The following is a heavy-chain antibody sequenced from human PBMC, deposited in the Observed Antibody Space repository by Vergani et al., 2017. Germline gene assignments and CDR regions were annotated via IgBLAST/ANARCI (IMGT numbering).Heavy chain of an antibody. D-gene: IGHD3-10*01. V-gene: IGHV1-2*02. CDR3: ARDRGGLLWFGVKNWFDP. Sequence: QVQLVQSGAEVKKPGASVKVSCKASGYTFTGYYMHWVRQAPGQGLEWMGWINPNSGGTNYAQKFQGRVTMTRDTSISTAYMELSRLRSDDTAVYYCARDRGGLLWFGVKNWFDPWGQGTLVTVSS. CDR2: INPNSGGT. J-gene: IGHJ5*02. CDR1: GYTFTGYY.